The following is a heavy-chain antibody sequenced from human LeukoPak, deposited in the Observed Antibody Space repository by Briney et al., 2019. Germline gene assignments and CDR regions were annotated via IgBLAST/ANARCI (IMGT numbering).Heavy chain of an antibody. D-gene: IGHD3-22*01. CDR3: ASSTGYYYDSSGYYF. CDR2: IYYSGST. V-gene: IGHV4-59*01. CDR1: GGSISSYY. Sequence: PSETLSLTCTVSGGSISSYYWSWIRQPPGKGLEWIGYIYYSGSTNYNPSLKSRVTISVDTSKNQFSLKLSSVTAADTAVYYCASSTGYYYDSSGYYFWGQGTLVTVSS. J-gene: IGHJ4*02.